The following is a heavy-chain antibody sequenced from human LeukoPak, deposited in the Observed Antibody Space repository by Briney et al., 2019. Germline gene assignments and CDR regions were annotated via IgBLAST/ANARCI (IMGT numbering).Heavy chain of an antibody. CDR3: ARDRAIFGVVTAEDYYYYGMDV. D-gene: IGHD3-3*01. J-gene: IGHJ6*02. CDR2: INPNSGGT. Sequence: ASVKVSCKASGYTFTGYYMHWVRQAPGQGLEWMGWINPNSGGTNYAQKFQGWVTMTRDTSISTAYMELSRLRSDDTAVYYCARDRAIFGVVTAEDYYYYGMDVWGQGTTVTVSS. V-gene: IGHV1-2*04. CDR1: GYTFTGYY.